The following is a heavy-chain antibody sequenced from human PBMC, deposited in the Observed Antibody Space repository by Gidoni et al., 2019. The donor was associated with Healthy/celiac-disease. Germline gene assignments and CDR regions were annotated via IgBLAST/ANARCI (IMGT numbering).Heavy chain of an antibody. D-gene: IGHD2-2*01. CDR1: GRSISSSSYY. J-gene: IGHJ4*02. CDR3: ARHLLVPAAVDY. Sequence: QLQLQWSAPGLVRPSETLSRACTVSGRSISSSSYYWGWIRQPPGKGLEWIGSIYCSGSTYYNPSVKSRVTISVDTSKNQFSLKLSSVTAADTAVYYCARHLLVPAAVDYWGQGTLVTVSS. CDR2: IYCSGST. V-gene: IGHV4-39*01.